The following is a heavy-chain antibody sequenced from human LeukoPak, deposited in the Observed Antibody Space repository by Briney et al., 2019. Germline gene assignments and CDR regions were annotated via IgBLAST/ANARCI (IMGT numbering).Heavy chain of an antibody. CDR3: ASATFDDYGDYDRGDYFDH. CDR1: GASISRSSSS. J-gene: IGHJ4*02. D-gene: IGHD4-17*01. Sequence: SETLSLTCTVSGASISRSSSSWGWVRQPPGKGPEWIGSIYYSGLTYDNPSLKSRVSISVDPSKNHFSLKVSSVTAADTAVYYCASATFDDYGDYDRGDYFDHWGQGTLVTVSS. V-gene: IGHV4-39*02. CDR2: IYYSGLT.